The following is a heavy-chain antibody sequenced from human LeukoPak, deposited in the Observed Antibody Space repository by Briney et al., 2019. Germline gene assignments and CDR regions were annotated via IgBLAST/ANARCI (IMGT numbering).Heavy chain of an antibody. Sequence: GGSLRLSCAASGFIIHWVRQAPGKGLEWVSAISGSGGSTYYADSVKGRFTISRDNSKNTLYLQMNSLRAEDTAVYYCAKEGSSSSWLYYYYYGMDVWGQGTTVTVSS. D-gene: IGHD6-13*01. J-gene: IGHJ6*02. CDR3: AKEGSSSSWLYYYYYGMDV. V-gene: IGHV3-23*01. CDR2: ISGSGGST. CDR1: GFI.